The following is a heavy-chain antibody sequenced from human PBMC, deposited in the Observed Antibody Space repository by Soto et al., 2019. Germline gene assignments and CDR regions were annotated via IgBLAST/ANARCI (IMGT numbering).Heavy chain of an antibody. J-gene: IGHJ4*02. D-gene: IGHD6-25*01. Sequence: SETLSLTFTVSHGSISSGTNYWAWIRQPPGKGLEWIANIYYSGSTFYNPSLKSRVTISLDTSKNQFSLKLRSVTAADTAVYYCARHEAGWYFDSWGQGTLVTVSS. CDR2: IYYSGST. CDR3: ARHEAGWYFDS. V-gene: IGHV4-39*01. CDR1: HGSISSGTNY.